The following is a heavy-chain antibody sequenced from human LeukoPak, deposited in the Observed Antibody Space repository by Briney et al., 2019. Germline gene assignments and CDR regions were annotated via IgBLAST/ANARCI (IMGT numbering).Heavy chain of an antibody. V-gene: IGHV4-39*02. J-gene: IGHJ3*02. D-gene: IGHD1-1*01. CDR1: GVSISSSNSY. Sequence: SETLSLTCTVSGVSISSSNSYWGWIRQPPGKGLEWIGSIYYSGNTYYNPSLKSRVTISVDTSKNHFSLKLTSVTAADTAVYYCARGLEWGDGFDIWGQGTMVTVSP. CDR3: ARGLEWGDGFDI. CDR2: IYYSGNT.